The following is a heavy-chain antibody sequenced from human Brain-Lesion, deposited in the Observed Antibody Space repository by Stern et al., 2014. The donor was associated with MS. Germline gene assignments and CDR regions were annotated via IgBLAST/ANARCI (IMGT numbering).Heavy chain of an antibody. CDR3: ATLSPGAGGNYYRHFDY. D-gene: IGHD1-26*01. CDR1: GYTLTELP. J-gene: IGHJ4*02. Sequence: QDQLVQSGAEVKKPGASVKVSCKVSGYTLTELPMHWVRQAPRKGLEWMGGFDPEDGETIYAQKFQGRVTMTEDTSTDTAYMELSSLRSEDTAVYYCATLSPGAGGNYYRHFDYWGQGTLVTVSS. V-gene: IGHV1-24*01. CDR2: FDPEDGET.